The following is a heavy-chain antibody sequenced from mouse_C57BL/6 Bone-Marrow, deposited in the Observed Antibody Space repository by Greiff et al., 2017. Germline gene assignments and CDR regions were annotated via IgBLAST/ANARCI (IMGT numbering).Heavy chain of an antibody. CDR2: IYPRSGNT. V-gene: IGHV1-81*01. CDR3: AREAITTGFDY. D-gene: IGHD1-1*01. J-gene: IGHJ2*01. Sequence: VKLMESGAELARPGASVKLSCKASGYTFTSYGISWVKQRTGQGLEWIGEIYPRSGNTYYNEKFKGKATLTADKSSSTAYMELRSLTSEDSAVYFCAREAITTGFDYWGQGTTLTVSS. CDR1: GYTFTSYG.